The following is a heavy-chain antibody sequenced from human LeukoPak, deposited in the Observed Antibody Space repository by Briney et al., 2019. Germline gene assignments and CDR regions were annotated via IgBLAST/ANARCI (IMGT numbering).Heavy chain of an antibody. CDR1: GFTFSSYW. J-gene: IGHJ4*02. Sequence: QSGGSPRLSCAASGFTFSSYWMIWVRQAPGKGLEWVANIQQDGSEKYYVDSVKGRFTISRDNAKNSLYLQMNSLRAEDTAVYYCARNPPRYFNWGQGTLVTVSS. CDR3: ARNPPRYFN. D-gene: IGHD1-26*01. CDR2: IQQDGSEK. V-gene: IGHV3-7*05.